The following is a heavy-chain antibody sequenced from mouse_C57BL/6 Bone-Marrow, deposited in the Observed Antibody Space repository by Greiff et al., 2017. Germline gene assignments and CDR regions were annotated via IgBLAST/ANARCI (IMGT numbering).Heavy chain of an antibody. CDR1: GYTFTSYW. D-gene: IGHD3-3*01. J-gene: IGHJ4*01. CDR3: ARSLRDYAMDY. CDR2: IHPNSGST. V-gene: IGHV1-64*01. Sequence: QVQLQQPGAELVKPGASVKLSCKASGYTFTSYWMHWVKQRPGQGLEWIGMIHPNSGSTNYNEKFKSKATLTVDKSSRTAYMQLSSRTSEDSAVYDCARSLRDYAMDYWGQGTSVTVSS.